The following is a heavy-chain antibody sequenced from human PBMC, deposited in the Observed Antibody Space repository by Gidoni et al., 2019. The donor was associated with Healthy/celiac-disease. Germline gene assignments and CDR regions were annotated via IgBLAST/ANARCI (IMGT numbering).Heavy chain of an antibody. CDR3: ARAPRKNYGSGSSPNYDYYGMDV. J-gene: IGHJ6*02. D-gene: IGHD3-10*01. CDR2: IKQEGSEK. Sequence: EVQLVQSGGGLVQPGGSLLLSCTASGFTFRSYWMHWFRQAPGKELQWVDNIKQEGSEKYYGDSVKGRCTINRDNAKNSLYLQMNRLRAEDTAVYYCARAPRKNYGSGSSPNYDYYGMDVWGQGTTVTVSS. V-gene: IGHV3-7*01. CDR1: GFTFRSYW.